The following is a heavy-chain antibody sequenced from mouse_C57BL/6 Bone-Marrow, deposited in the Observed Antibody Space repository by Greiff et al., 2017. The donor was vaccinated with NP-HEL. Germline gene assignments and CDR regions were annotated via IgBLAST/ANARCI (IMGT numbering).Heavy chain of an antibody. CDR1: GFTFSSYA. CDR3: ASGIYDYGSSRDY. CDR2: ISDGGSYT. V-gene: IGHV5-4*03. D-gene: IGHD1-1*01. J-gene: IGHJ2*01. Sequence: EVMLVESGGGLVKPGGSLKLSCAASGFTFSSYAMSWVRQTPEKRLEWVATISDGGSYTYYPENVKGRFTISRDNAKNNLYLQMSHLKSEDTAMYYCASGIYDYGSSRDYWGQGTTLTVSS.